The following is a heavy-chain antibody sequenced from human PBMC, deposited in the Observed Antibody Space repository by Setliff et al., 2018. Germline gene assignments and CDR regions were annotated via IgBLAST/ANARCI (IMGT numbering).Heavy chain of an antibody. CDR1: GAPISSGSYY. CDR3: ARGGHIRYDYYYMDV. CDR2: IYHSGSS. D-gene: IGHD5-18*01. Sequence: PSETLSLTCTVSGAPISSGSYYWSWIRQPAGKGLEWIGSIYHSGSSYYNPSLKSRVTISVDTSRNQFSLELRSVTAADTAVYYCARGGHIRYDYYYMDVWGKGTTVTVSS. J-gene: IGHJ6*03. V-gene: IGHV4-61*10.